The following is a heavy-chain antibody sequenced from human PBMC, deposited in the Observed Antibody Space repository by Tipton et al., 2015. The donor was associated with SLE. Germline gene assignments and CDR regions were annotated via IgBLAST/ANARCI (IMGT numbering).Heavy chain of an antibody. CDR3: ARVSAAGTPDAFDI. J-gene: IGHJ3*02. CDR2: INHSGST. V-gene: IGHV4-34*01. D-gene: IGHD6-13*01. CDR1: GGSFSGYY. Sequence: TLSLTCAVYGGSFSGYYWSWIRPPPGKGLEWVGEINHSGSTNYNPSLKSRVTISVDTSKNQFSLKLSSVTAADTAVYYCARVSAAGTPDAFDIWGQGTMVTVSS.